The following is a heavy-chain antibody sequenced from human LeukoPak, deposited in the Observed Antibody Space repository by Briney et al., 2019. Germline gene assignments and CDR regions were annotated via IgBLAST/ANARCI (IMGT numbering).Heavy chain of an antibody. Sequence: PGDPLKISCKGSGYSFTSYWIGWVRPLPGKGLWWMEINYPGDSDTTYSPSFQGEFTISADKPIITAYLQWRSLKASDTAMYYCARRDETIGGFDYWGQGTLVTVSS. CDR2: NYPGDSDT. CDR3: ARRDETIGGFDY. J-gene: IGHJ4*02. V-gene: IGHV5-51*01. D-gene: IGHD3-10*01. CDR1: GYSFTSYW.